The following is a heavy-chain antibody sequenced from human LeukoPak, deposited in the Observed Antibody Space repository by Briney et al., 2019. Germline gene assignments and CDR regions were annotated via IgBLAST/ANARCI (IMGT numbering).Heavy chain of an antibody. D-gene: IGHD5-24*01. CDR3: ARGDGYNPSYYFDL. Sequence: SETLSLTCTVSGGSISSYYWSWIRQPPGKGLEWVGYLYYSGSTNYNPSLKSRVTISVDTSKNQFSLKLSSVTAADTAVYYCARGDGYNPSYYFDLWGRGTLVTVSS. V-gene: IGHV4-59*12. CDR2: LYYSGST. CDR1: GGSISSYY. J-gene: IGHJ2*01.